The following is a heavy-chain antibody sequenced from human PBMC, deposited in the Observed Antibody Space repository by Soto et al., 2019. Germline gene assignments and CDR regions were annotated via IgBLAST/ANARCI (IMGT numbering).Heavy chain of an antibody. J-gene: IGHJ4*02. CDR1: GYTFSTYP. CDR2: ISTYNGKT. D-gene: IGHD6-13*01. CDR3: ARDRVEAALGTFDQ. Sequence: QVQLVQSAAEVKKPGPSVKVSCKTSGYTFSTYPISWVRQAPGQGLEWVGWISTYNGKTNYGQNFQGRVTITTDTATRAACLYLRNLRSDDTAGYYCARDRVEAALGTFDQWGQGTMVTVSS. V-gene: IGHV1-18*01.